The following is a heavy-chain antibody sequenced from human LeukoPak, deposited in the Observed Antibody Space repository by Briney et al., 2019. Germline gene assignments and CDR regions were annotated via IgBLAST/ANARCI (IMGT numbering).Heavy chain of an antibody. CDR3: ARAIAPDGYNDAFDI. V-gene: IGHV4-61*02. D-gene: IGHD5-24*01. Sequence: SETLSLTCTVSGGSISSGSYYWSWIRQPAGKGLEWIGRIYSSGSTNYNPSLKSRVTISLDTSKNQFSLKLSSVTAADTAVYYCARAIAPDGYNDAFDIWGQGTMVTVSS. CDR1: GGSISSGSYY. CDR2: IYSSGST. J-gene: IGHJ3*02.